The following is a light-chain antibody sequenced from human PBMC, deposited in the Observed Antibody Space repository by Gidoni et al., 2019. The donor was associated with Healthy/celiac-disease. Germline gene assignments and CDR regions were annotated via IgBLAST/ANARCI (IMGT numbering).Light chain of an antibody. CDR2: DAS. V-gene: IGKV1-13*02. CDR3: QQFNSYPLT. J-gene: IGKJ4*01. Sequence: AIQLTQSPSSLSASVGDRVTITCRASQGISSALAWYQQKPGKAPKLLIYDASSLESGVPSRCSGSGSGTDVTLTISSMQPEDFATEYCQQFNSYPLTFGGGTKVEIK. CDR1: QGISSA.